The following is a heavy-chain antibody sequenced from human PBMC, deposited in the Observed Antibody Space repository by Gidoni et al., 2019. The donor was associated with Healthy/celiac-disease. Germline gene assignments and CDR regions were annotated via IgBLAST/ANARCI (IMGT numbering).Heavy chain of an antibody. Sequence: QVQLQESCTGLVKPSETLSLTCTVYGGSISSYYWRWIRQPPGKGLEWIGYIYDSGSTNYSPPLKSRVTISVDTSKNQFSLKLSSGTAADTAVYYCARQSAVIGFDYWGQGTLVTVSS. D-gene: IGHD3-16*02. CDR3: ARQSAVIGFDY. CDR2: IYDSGST. J-gene: IGHJ4*02. CDR1: GGSISSYY. V-gene: IGHV4-59*08.